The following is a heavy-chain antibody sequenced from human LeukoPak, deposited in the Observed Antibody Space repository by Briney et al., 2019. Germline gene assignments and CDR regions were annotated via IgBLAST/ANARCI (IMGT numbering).Heavy chain of an antibody. V-gene: IGHV1-69*04. CDR1: GATFSTYG. CDR3: AREFKQSNWNDGHWFDP. CDR2: ISPFFDMA. D-gene: IGHD1-20*01. J-gene: IGHJ5*02. Sequence: SVKVSCKASGATFSTYGLSWVRQAPGQGLEWMGRISPFFDMANYAQKFQGRVTITADKSTSTVYMELSSLRSEDTAIYYCAREFKQSNWNDGHWFDPWGQGTLVTVSS.